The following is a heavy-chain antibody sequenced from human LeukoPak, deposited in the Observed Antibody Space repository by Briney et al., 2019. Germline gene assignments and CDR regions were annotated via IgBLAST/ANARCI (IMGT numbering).Heavy chain of an antibody. CDR3: ARDLSFSPDH. Sequence: GGSLRLSCAGSGFTLSSSWMHWVRHAPGKGPVWVAHVSPDGNLANYADSVKGRFIISRDNAKNTLFLQMNSLRAEDTAVYYCARDLSFSPDHWGQGTLVTVSS. CDR2: VSPDGNLA. V-gene: IGHV3-74*01. CDR1: GFTLSSSW. J-gene: IGHJ4*02.